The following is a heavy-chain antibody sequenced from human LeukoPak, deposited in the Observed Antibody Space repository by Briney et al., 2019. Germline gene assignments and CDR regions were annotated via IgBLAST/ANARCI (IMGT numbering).Heavy chain of an antibody. D-gene: IGHD5-24*01. CDR1: GGSITSGDYY. CDR3: AREGGAGPYNALDF. Sequence: SETLSLTCTVSGGSITSGDYYWSWIRQHPGKGLEWIGYIYYSGSTYYNPSLKSRVNISIDTSKNQFSLRLSSVTAADTAVYYCAREGGAGPYNALDFWGQGTLVTVSS. CDR2: IYYSGST. V-gene: IGHV4-31*03. J-gene: IGHJ4*02.